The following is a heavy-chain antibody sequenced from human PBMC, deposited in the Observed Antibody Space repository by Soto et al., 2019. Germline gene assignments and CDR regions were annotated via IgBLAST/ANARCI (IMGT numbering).Heavy chain of an antibody. CDR3: ARASSWNSMPADY. D-gene: IGHD2-15*01. J-gene: IGHJ4*02. CDR2: IYSGGDT. V-gene: IGHV4-59*01. Sequence: PSETLSLTCTASGGYTSNYYWGWIRQPPGWGLEWIGYIYSGGDTKYHPSLGSRVTISVDTSKTQLSLKLASVTAADTAVYYCARASSWNSMPADYWGQGTLVTVSS. CDR1: GGYTSNYY.